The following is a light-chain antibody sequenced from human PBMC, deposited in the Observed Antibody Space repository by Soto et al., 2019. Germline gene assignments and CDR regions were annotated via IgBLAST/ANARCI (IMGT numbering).Light chain of an antibody. CDR1: QSISIS. Sequence: EIVMTQSPSTMSVSPGDRATLSCRASQSISISLAWYQQKPGQAPRLLIYGASTRATDIPARFSGSGSGTEFTLTISGLQSEDFAVYYCQQYNKWPRTFGGGTKVEI. V-gene: IGKV3-15*01. CDR2: GAS. J-gene: IGKJ4*01. CDR3: QQYNKWPRT.